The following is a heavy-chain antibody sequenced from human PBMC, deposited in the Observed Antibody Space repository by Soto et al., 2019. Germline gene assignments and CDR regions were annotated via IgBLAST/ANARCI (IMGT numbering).Heavy chain of an antibody. CDR2: VSGSGDKT. J-gene: IGHJ4*02. V-gene: IGHV3-23*01. Sequence: EVQLLDSGGGLVQPGGSLRLSCAASGFIFKHYAMNWIRQAPGKGLEWVSSVSGSGDKTYYADSVKGRFTISRDNSKNTLYLDMSSLRAEDTAIYYCATSWFDFLYHFDYWGQGALVLFSS. D-gene: IGHD3-10*01. CDR1: GFIFKHYA. CDR3: ATSWFDFLYHFDY.